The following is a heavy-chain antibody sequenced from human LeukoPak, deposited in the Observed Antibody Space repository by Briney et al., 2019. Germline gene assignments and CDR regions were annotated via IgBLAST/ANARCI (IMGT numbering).Heavy chain of an antibody. Sequence: GESLKISCKGSGYSFTSYWIGWVRQMPGKGLEWMGIIYPSDSDTRYSPSFQGQVTISVDKSISTAYLQWSSLRASDTATYYCARPRDSSGYYLGSIDYWGQGTLVTVSS. V-gene: IGHV5-51*01. J-gene: IGHJ4*02. D-gene: IGHD3-22*01. CDR1: GYSFTSYW. CDR2: IYPSDSDT. CDR3: ARPRDSSGYYLGSIDY.